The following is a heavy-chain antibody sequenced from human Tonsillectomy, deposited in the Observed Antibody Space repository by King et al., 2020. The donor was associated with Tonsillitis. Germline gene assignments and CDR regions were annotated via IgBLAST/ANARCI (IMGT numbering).Heavy chain of an antibody. CDR3: ARDVAGRRGRSWFDP. CDR1: GGTFSSYA. V-gene: IGHV1-69*01. Sequence: QLVQSGAEVKKPGSSVKVSCKASGGTFSSYAISWVRQAPGQGLEWMGGIIPVFGTANYAQKFQGRVTLTADESTSTAYMELRNLTSEDTAVYYCARDVAGRRGRSWFDPWGQGTLVTVSS. J-gene: IGHJ5*02. CDR2: IIPVFGTA. D-gene: IGHD6-6*01.